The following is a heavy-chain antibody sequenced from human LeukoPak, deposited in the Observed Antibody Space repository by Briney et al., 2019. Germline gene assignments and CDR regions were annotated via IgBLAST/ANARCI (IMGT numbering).Heavy chain of an antibody. D-gene: IGHD5-24*01. J-gene: IGHJ4*02. CDR1: GFTFDDYA. V-gene: IGHV3-9*01. Sequence: GGSLRLSCAASGFTFDDYAMHWVRQAPGKGLEWVSGISWNSGSIGYADSVKARFTISRDNAKNSLYLQMNSLRAEDTALYYCAKALDGYNPDFDYWGQGTLVTVSS. CDR3: AKALDGYNPDFDY. CDR2: ISWNSGSI.